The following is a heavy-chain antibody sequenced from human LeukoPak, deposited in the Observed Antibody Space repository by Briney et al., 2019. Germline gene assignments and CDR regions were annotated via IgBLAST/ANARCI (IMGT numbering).Heavy chain of an antibody. J-gene: IGHJ4*02. CDR3: AKEDSGYFDY. V-gene: IGHV3-23*01. CDR2: LSGSGGST. CDR1: GFTFSIYA. D-gene: IGHD1-26*01. Sequence: GGSLRLSCATSGFTFSIYAMTWVRQAPGKGLEWVSTLSGSGGSTYYADSVKGRFTISRDNSKNTLSLQMNSLRAEDTAVYYCAKEDSGYFDYWGQGTLVTVSS.